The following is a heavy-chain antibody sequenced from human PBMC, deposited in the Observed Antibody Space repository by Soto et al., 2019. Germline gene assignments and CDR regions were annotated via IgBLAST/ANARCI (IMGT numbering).Heavy chain of an antibody. CDR2: IKSKTDGGTA. J-gene: IGHJ4*02. CDR1: GLTFTNAW. Sequence: SLRLSCAAPGLTFTNAWMSWVRQAPGKGLEWVGRIKSKTDGGTADYAAPVKGRFSISRDDSKNTLYLQMNSLKAEDTAVYYCTTDRSGTYWNYYFDYWGQGTLVTVSS. CDR3: TTDRSGTYWNYYFDY. V-gene: IGHV3-15*01. D-gene: IGHD1-26*01.